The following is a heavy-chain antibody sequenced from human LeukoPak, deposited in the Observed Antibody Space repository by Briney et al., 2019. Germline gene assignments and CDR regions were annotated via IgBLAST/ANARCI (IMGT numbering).Heavy chain of an antibody. Sequence: PVKVSCKAPGGTFSSYAISWVRQAPGQGLEWMGGIIPIFGTANYAQKFQGRVTITADESTSTAYMELSSLRSEDTAVYYCASLGWLLHRSYDYWGQGTLVTVSS. J-gene: IGHJ4*02. CDR3: ASLGWLLHRSYDY. CDR1: GGTFSSYA. V-gene: IGHV1-69*01. CDR2: IIPIFGTA. D-gene: IGHD3-22*01.